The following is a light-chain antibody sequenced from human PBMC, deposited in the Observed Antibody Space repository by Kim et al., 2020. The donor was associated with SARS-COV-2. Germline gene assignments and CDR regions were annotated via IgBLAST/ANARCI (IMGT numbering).Light chain of an antibody. CDR1: QSISSR. Sequence: ASVGDRVTITCRASQSISSRLAWYQQKPGKAPKLLIYMASTLESGVPSRFSGSEAGTEFTLTISSLQPDDFATYYCQHYTGYPLTFGGGTKVDIK. J-gene: IGKJ4*01. CDR2: MAS. CDR3: QHYTGYPLT. V-gene: IGKV1-5*03.